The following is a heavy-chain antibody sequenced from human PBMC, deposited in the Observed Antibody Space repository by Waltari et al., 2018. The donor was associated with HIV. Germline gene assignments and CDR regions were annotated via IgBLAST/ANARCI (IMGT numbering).Heavy chain of an antibody. CDR2: ISTGSTYI. CDR3: VRGTTVSYNWFDS. D-gene: IGHD4-17*01. Sequence: EVQLVESGGGLVEPGGSLRLSCAASGFTFSTYIMNWVRQAPGKGLEWVSCISTGSTYIHYADSVKGRFTISRDNAKNSLYLQMNSLRAEDTAVYYCVRGTTVSYNWFDSWGQGTPVTVSS. CDR1: GFTFSTYI. J-gene: IGHJ5*01. V-gene: IGHV3-21*06.